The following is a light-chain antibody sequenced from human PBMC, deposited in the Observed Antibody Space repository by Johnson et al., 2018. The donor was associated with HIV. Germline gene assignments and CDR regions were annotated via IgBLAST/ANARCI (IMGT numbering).Light chain of an antibody. J-gene: IGLJ1*01. CDR1: GSNIGNNY. CDR3: GTWDSSLSAYV. CDR2: ENN. Sequence: QSVLTQPPSVSAAPGQKVTISCSGNGSNIGNNYVSWYQHLPGTAPKLFIYENNKRPSGIPARFSGSKSGTSATLGITGLQTGDEADYYCGTWDSSLSAYVFGTGTKGTVL. V-gene: IGLV1-51*02.